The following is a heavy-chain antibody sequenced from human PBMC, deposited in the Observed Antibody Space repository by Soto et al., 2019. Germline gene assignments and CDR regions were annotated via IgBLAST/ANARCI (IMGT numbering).Heavy chain of an antibody. CDR1: GGSFNGYY. J-gene: IGHJ6*02. CDR2: INHSGST. Sequence: SETLSLTCAVYGGSFNGYYWSWIRQPPGKGLEWIGEINHSGSTNYNPSLKSRVTISVDTSKNQFSLKLSSVTAADTAVYYCARFGSNYDCWSGPLYGMDVWGQGTTVT. CDR3: ARFGSNYDCWSGPLYGMDV. D-gene: IGHD3-3*01. V-gene: IGHV4-34*01.